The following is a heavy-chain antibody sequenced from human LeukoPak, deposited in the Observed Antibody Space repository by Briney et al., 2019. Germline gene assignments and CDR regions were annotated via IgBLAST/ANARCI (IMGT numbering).Heavy chain of an antibody. V-gene: IGHV4-39*07. J-gene: IGHJ5*02. CDR3: ARWGTYASTSNWFDP. Sequence: SETLSLTCTVSGDSISSRTYFWGWIRQPPGKGLEWIGSIYYSRNTYYNTSLKSRVTISVDTSKNQFSLSLGSVTAADTAVYYCARWGTYASTSNWFDPWGQGTLVTVSS. D-gene: IGHD2-2*01. CDR1: GDSISSRTYF. CDR2: IYYSRNT.